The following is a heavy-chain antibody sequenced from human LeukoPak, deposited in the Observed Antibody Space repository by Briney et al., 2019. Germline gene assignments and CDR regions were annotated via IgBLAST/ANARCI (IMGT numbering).Heavy chain of an antibody. Sequence: GGSLRLSCAASGFTFSSYAMSWVRQAPGKGLEWVSGISSSGGSTNYADSVKGRFTISRDNSKNTLYLQMNSLRAEDTARYYCAKEALWFGNAFDIWGQGTMVTVSS. J-gene: IGHJ3*02. D-gene: IGHD3-10*01. CDR3: AKEALWFGNAFDI. V-gene: IGHV3-23*01. CDR2: ISSSGGST. CDR1: GFTFSSYA.